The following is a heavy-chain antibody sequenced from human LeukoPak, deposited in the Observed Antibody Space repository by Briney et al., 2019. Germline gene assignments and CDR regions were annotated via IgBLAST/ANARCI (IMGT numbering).Heavy chain of an antibody. J-gene: IGHJ6*02. V-gene: IGHV3-9*01. CDR1: GFTFDDYA. CDR2: ISWNSGSI. Sequence: GGSLRLSCAASGFTFDDYAMHWVRQAPGKGLEWVSGISWNSGSIGYADSVKGRFTISRDNAKNSLYLQMNSLRAEDTALYYCAKDAHYYYYGMDVWGQGTTVTVSS. CDR3: AKDAHYYYYGMDV.